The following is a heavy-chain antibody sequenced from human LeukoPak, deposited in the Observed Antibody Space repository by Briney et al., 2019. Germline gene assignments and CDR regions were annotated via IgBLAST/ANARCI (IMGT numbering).Heavy chain of an antibody. CDR3: ARGLGYSSGFDY. D-gene: IGHD6-19*01. CDR1: GGSFSGYY. J-gene: IGHJ4*02. Sequence: PSETLSLTCAVYGGSFSGYYWSWLRQPPEKGLEWIGEINHSGSTNYNPSLKGRVTISVDTSKNQFSLKLSSVTAADTAVYYCARGLGYSSGFDYWGQGTLVTVSS. CDR2: INHSGST. V-gene: IGHV4-34*01.